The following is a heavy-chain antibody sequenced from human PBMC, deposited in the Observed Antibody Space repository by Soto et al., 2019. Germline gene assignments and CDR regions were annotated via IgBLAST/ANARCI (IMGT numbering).Heavy chain of an antibody. V-gene: IGHV4-39*01. J-gene: IGHJ6*02. D-gene: IGHD6-19*01. CDR1: GGSISSSSYY. CDR2: IYYSGST. CDR3: ARHRKAVAGTKNYYYYGMDV. Sequence: SETLSLTCTVSGGSISSSSYYWGWIRQPPGKGLEWIGSIYYSGSTYYNPSLKSRVTISVDTSKNQFSLKLSSVTAADTAVYYCARHRKAVAGTKNYYYYGMDVWGQGTTVTVSS.